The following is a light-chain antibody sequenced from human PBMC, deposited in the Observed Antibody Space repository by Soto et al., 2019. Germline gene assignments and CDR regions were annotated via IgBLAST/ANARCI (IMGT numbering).Light chain of an antibody. CDR3: SSYTSSNTEV. Sequence: QSALTQPASVSGSPGQSITISCTGTSRDVGAYNYVSWYQHHPGKAPKLIIYDVSDRPSGVSNRFSASKSGSTASLTISGLQAEDEADYYCSSYTSSNTEVFGTGTKVTVL. CDR2: DVS. V-gene: IGLV2-14*03. CDR1: SRDVGAYNY. J-gene: IGLJ1*01.